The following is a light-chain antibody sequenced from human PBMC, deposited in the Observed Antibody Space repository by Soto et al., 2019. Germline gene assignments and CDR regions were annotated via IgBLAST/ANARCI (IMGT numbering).Light chain of an antibody. V-gene: IGLV1-44*01. CDR2: GND. CDR3: PAPPDSLRGPI. J-gene: IGLJ2*01. Sequence: QSVLTQPPSVSGTPGQRLTISCSGGRSNIASNTVNWYQQLPGTAPKLLLYGNDQRPSGVPGRFSGSKSGTSASLAISGLQSDDEAEYFCPAPPDSLRGPIFGGGTKVTVL. CDR1: RSNIASNT.